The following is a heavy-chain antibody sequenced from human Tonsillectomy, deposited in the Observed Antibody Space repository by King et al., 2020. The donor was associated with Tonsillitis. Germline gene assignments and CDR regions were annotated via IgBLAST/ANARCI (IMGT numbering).Heavy chain of an antibody. V-gene: IGHV3-30*04. CDR2: ISHDGSNK. J-gene: IGHJ4*02. D-gene: IGHD1-26*01. CDR1: GFVFSDHA. Sequence: VQLVESGGGVVQPGRSMRLSCTASGFVFSDHAVHWVRQAPVKGLEWVAVISHDGSNKHYADSVKGRFTISRDNSKNIVYLQMNSLRAEDTAVYYCARSPPTTAYFDYWGQGTLVSVSS. CDR3: ARSPPTTAYFDY.